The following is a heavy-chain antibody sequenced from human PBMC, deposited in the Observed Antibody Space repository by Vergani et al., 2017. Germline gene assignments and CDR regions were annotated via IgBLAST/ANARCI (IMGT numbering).Heavy chain of an antibody. J-gene: IGHJ4*02. V-gene: IGHV4-4*07. Sequence: QVQLQESGPGLVKPSETLSLTCTVSGGSISSYYWSWIRQPAGKGLEWIGRIYTSGSPNYNPSLKSRVTMSVDTSKNQFSLKLSSVTAADTAVYYCASLRYSSGWYYFDYWGQGTLVTVSS. CDR2: IYTSGSP. D-gene: IGHD6-19*01. CDR1: GGSISSYY. CDR3: ASLRYSSGWYYFDY.